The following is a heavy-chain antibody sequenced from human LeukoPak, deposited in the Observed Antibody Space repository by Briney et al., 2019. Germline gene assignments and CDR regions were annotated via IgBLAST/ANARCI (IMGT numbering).Heavy chain of an antibody. D-gene: IGHD2-15*01. CDR2: IYSGGST. CDR1: GLSVTSNY. V-gene: IGHV3-66*01. CDR3: AREGVVAAKTNNWFDP. J-gene: IGHJ5*02. Sequence: GGSLRLSCAASGLSVTSNYMSWVRQAPGKGLEWVSVIYSGGSTYYADSVTGRFTISRDNSKNTLYLQMNSLRAEDTAVYYCAREGVVAAKTNNWFDPWGQGTLVTVSS.